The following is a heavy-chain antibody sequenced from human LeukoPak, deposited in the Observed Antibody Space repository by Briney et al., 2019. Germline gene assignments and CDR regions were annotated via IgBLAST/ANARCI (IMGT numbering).Heavy chain of an antibody. CDR1: GYTFPSYN. CDR2: INPSGGST. D-gene: IGHD1-26*01. Sequence: ASVKVSCKASGYTFPSYNINWVRQAPGQGLEWMGIINPSGGSTSYAQKFQGRVTMTRDMSTSTVYMELSSLRSEDTAVYYCARGGRIVGATAAFDIWGQGTMVTVSS. CDR3: ARGGRIVGATAAFDI. V-gene: IGHV1-46*01. J-gene: IGHJ3*02.